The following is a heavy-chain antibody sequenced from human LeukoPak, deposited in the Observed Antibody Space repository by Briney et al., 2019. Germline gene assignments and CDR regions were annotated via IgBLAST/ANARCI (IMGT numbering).Heavy chain of an antibody. J-gene: IGHJ4*02. CDR2: IYYSGST. CDR3: ARQSPPGYSSSWYGAWYFDY. CDR1: GGSISSYY. D-gene: IGHD6-13*01. Sequence: SETLSLTCTVSGGSISSYYWSWIRQPPGKRLEWIGYIYYSGSTNYNPSLKSRVTISVDTSKNQFSLKLSSVTAADTAVYYCARQSPPGYSSSWYGAWYFDYWGQGTLVTVSS. V-gene: IGHV4-59*08.